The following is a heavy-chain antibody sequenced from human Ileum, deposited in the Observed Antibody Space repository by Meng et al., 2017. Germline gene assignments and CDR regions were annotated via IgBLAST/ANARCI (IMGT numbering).Heavy chain of an antibody. CDR2: IYASVST. CDR1: GGSISNYY. J-gene: IGHJ2*01. CDR3: VRDGSSSSGGTL. D-gene: IGHD2-2*01. Sequence: EQVRESGPGLGEPAETLSTTCQVSGGSISNYYWSWIRQPAGKGLEWIGRIYASVSTNYNPSLRTRITMSVDTSKSQFSLKLTSITAADTAVYYCVRDGSSSSGGTLWGRGTLVTVSS. V-gene: IGHV4-4*07.